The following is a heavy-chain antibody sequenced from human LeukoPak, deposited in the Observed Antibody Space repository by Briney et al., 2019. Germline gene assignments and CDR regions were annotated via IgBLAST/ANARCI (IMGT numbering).Heavy chain of an antibody. J-gene: IGHJ5*02. D-gene: IGHD5-18*01. V-gene: IGHV3-48*04. CDR2: ISSSSSTI. Sequence: GGSLRLSCAASGFTFSSYAMSWVRQAPGKGREWVSYISSSSSTIYYADSVKGRFTISRDNAKNSLYLQMNSLRAEDTAVYYCAREGTEDTAMVDNWFDPWGQGTLVTVSS. CDR3: AREGTEDTAMVDNWFDP. CDR1: GFTFSSYA.